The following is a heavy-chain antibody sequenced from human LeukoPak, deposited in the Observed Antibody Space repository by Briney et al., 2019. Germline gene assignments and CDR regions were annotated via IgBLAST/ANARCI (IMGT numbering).Heavy chain of an antibody. CDR1: GLILSSYV. V-gene: IGHV3-23*01. D-gene: IGHD4-23*01. CDR2: ITVSGGRT. J-gene: IGHJ4*02. CDR3: AKYYGGNSGGYFDY. Sequence: AGGSLRLSCAASGLILSSYVMSWVRQAPGKGLEWVSTITVSGGRTYYADSVKGRFTISRDNSKNTLYLQMNSLRAEDTAVYYCAKYYGGNSGGYFDYWGQGTLVTVSS.